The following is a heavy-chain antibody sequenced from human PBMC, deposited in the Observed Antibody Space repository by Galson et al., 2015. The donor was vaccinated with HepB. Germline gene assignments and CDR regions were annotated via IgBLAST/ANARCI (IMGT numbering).Heavy chain of an antibody. V-gene: IGHV1-46*04. J-gene: IGHJ4*02. CDR2: INPSGGST. CDR1: GYTFTSYY. Sequence: SVKVSCKASGYTFTSYYMHWVRQAPGQGLEWMGIINPSGGSTSYAQKMQGRVTVTSDTSTSTVYMELSSLRSEDTAIYYCARDQSGSWTFDYWGQGTLVTVSS. CDR3: ARDQSGSWTFDY. D-gene: IGHD3-10*01.